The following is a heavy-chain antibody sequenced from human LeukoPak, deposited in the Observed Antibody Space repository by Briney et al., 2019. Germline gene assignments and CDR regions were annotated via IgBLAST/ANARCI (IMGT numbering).Heavy chain of an antibody. CDR1: GGSISSSSYY. V-gene: IGHV4-39*07. CDR2: IYHSGST. J-gene: IGHJ4*02. CDR3: ARAAVAGTNFDY. Sequence: SETLSLTCTVSGGSISSSSYYWGWIRQPPGKGLEWIGYIYHSGSTYYNPSLKSRVTISVDRSKNQFSLKLSSVTAADTAVYYCARAAVAGTNFDYWGQGTLVTVSS. D-gene: IGHD6-19*01.